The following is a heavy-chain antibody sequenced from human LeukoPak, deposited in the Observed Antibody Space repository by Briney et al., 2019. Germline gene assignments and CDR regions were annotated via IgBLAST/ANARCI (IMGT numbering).Heavy chain of an antibody. J-gene: IGHJ4*02. V-gene: IGHV3-7*01. CDR1: GFTFSSYW. CDR3: ARERVELPFDY. Sequence: GGSLRLSCAASGFTFSSYWMSWARQAPGKGLEWVANIKQDGSEKYYVDSVKGRFTISRDNAKNSLYLQMNSLRAEDTAVYYCARERVELPFDYWGQGTLVTVSS. CDR2: IKQDGSEK. D-gene: IGHD5-24*01.